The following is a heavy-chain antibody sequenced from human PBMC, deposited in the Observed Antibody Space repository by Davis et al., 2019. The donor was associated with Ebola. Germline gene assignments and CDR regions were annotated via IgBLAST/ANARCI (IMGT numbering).Heavy chain of an antibody. V-gene: IGHV4-59*01. CDR1: GGSISSYY. D-gene: IGHD4-17*01. CDR2: IYYSGNT. CDR3: ARGGTVTPPFDY. J-gene: IGHJ4*02. Sequence: PSETLSLTCTVSGGSISSYYWSWIRQPPGKGLEWIGYIYYSGNTNYNPSLKSRVTISVDTSKNQFSLKLSSVTAADTAVYYCARGGTVTPPFDYWGQGTLVTVSS.